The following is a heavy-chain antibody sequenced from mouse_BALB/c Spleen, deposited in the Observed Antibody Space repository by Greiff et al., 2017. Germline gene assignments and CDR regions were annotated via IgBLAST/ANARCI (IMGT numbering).Heavy chain of an antibody. Sequence: EVKLVESGGGLVQPGGSRKLSCAASGFTFSSFGMHWVRQAPEKGLEWVAYISSGSSTIYYADTVKGRFTISRDNPKNTLFLQMTSLRSEDTAMYYCARDDGYYYYYAMDYWGQGTSVTVSS. CDR1: GFTFSSFG. V-gene: IGHV5-17*02. J-gene: IGHJ4*01. D-gene: IGHD2-3*01. CDR3: ARDDGYYYYYAMDY. CDR2: ISSGSSTI.